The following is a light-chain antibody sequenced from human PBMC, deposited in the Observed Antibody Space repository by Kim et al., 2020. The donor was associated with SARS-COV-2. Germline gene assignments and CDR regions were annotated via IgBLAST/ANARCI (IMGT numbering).Light chain of an antibody. CDR2: QDS. V-gene: IGLV3-1*01. CDR3: QAWDSSTNVV. CDR1: KLGDKY. Sequence: VARGQTASLTCSGDKLGDKYACWYQQKPGQSPVLVIYQDSKRPSGIPERFSGSNSGNTATLTNSGTQAMDEADYYCQAWDSSTNVVFGGGTQLTVL. J-gene: IGLJ2*01.